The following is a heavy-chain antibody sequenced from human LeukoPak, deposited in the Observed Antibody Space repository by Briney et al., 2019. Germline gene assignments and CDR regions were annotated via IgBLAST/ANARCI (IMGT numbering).Heavy chain of an antibody. V-gene: IGHV1-69*05. CDR1: GYTFTNYD. CDR3: ARDPNLWGHFDF. J-gene: IGHJ4*02. Sequence: SVRVSCRASGYTFTNYDINWVRQAPGQGLEWMGGIITMFGTVKYAQKFQGRVLITTDESTSTAYMELRRLRSEDTAVFYCARDPNLWGHFDFGGGGTVVTVSS. CDR2: IITMFGTV. D-gene: IGHD3-16*01.